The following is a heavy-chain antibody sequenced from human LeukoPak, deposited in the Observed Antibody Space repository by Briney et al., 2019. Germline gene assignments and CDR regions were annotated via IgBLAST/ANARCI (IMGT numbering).Heavy chain of an antibody. CDR3: ARHRLAYSSPGFFDD. Sequence: SETLSLTCTVSGGSISSSSYHWGWIRQPPGKGLEWIGSIYYSGSTYYNPSLKSRVTISVDTSKNQFSLKLSSVTAADTAVYYCARHRLAYSSPGFFDDWGQGTLVTVSS. J-gene: IGHJ4*02. V-gene: IGHV4-39*01. D-gene: IGHD6-19*01. CDR2: IYYSGST. CDR1: GGSISSSSYH.